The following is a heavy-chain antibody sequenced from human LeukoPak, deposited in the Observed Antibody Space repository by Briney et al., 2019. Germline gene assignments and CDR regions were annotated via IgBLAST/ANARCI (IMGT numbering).Heavy chain of an antibody. D-gene: IGHD2-21*02. Sequence: SVKVSRKASGGTFSSYAISWVRQAPGQGLEWMGRIIPIFGIANYAQKFQGRVTITADKSTSTAYMELSSLRSEDTAVYYCASSRDVLTGVFDYWGQGTLVTVSS. CDR3: ASSRDVLTGVFDY. J-gene: IGHJ4*02. CDR1: GGTFSSYA. CDR2: IIPIFGIA. V-gene: IGHV1-69*04.